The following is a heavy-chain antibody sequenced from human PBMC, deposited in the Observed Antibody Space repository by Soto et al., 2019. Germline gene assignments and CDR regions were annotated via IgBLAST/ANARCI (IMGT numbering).Heavy chain of an antibody. CDR1: GFTFSSYW. CDR3: ARLFSSTIVVVVAANGVDY. CDR2: IKQDGSEK. J-gene: IGHJ4*02. Sequence: GGSLRLSCAASGFTFSSYWMSWVRQAPGKGLEWVANIKQDGSEKYYVDSVKGRFTISRDNAKNSLYLQMNSLRAEDTAVYYCARLFSSTIVVVVAANGVDYWGQGTLVTV. V-gene: IGHV3-7*03. D-gene: IGHD2-15*01.